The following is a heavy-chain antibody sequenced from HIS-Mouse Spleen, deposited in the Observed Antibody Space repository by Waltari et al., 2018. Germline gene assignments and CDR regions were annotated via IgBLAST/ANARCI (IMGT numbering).Heavy chain of an antibody. Sequence: QLQLQESGPGLVKPSETLSLTCTVSGGSISSSSYYWGWIRQPPGKGLEWIGSIYYSGSTYYNPSLKSRVTISVDTSKNQFSLKLSSVTAADTAVYYCARAPRPEDYVWGSHDAFDIWGQGTMVTVSS. CDR2: IYYSGST. V-gene: IGHV4-39*07. CDR1: GGSISSSSYY. J-gene: IGHJ3*02. D-gene: IGHD3-16*01. CDR3: ARAPRPEDYVWGSHDAFDI.